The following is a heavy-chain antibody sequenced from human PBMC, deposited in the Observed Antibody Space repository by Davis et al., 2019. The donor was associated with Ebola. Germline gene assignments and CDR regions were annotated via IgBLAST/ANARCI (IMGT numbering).Heavy chain of an antibody. CDR1: GYTFTNYY. CDR2: INPNDGRT. V-gene: IGHV1-46*03. D-gene: IGHD5-12*01. CDR3: TTPGGQDSGYDVFEI. J-gene: IGHJ3*02. Sequence: ASVKVSCKASGYTFTNYYMHWVRQAPGQGREWMGMINPNDGRTIYAQKFQGRVTVTRDTSTTTVYMDLSSLRSEDTALYYCTTPGGQDSGYDVFEIWGQGTMVTVSS.